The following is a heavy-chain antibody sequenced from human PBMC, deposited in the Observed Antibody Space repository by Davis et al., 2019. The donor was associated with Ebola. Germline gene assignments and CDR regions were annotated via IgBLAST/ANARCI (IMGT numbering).Heavy chain of an antibody. CDR2: INHSGST. J-gene: IGHJ4*02. Sequence: MPGGSLRLSCAVYGGSFSGYYWSWIRQPPGKGLEWIGEINHSGSTNYNPSLKSRVTISVDTSKNQFSLKLSSVTAADTAVYYCARLEVTEGLDYWGQGTLVTVSS. V-gene: IGHV4-34*01. CDR1: GGSFSGYY. CDR3: ARLEVTEGLDY. D-gene: IGHD2-21*02.